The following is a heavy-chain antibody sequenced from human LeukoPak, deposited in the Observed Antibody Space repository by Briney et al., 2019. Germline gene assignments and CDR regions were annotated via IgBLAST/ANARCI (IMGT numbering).Heavy chain of an antibody. J-gene: IGHJ4*02. CDR1: GFPFDDKA. Sequence: SLKISCAASGFPFDDKAMHWVRQAPGKGLEWVAGISRNSDSTGYADSVKDRFTISRDNAKNSLYLQMNSLRAEDMALYYCVKDIGSGSYRYGGYFDYWGQGTLVTVSS. V-gene: IGHV3-9*03. D-gene: IGHD1-26*01. CDR3: VKDIGSGSYRYGGYFDY. CDR2: ISRNSDST.